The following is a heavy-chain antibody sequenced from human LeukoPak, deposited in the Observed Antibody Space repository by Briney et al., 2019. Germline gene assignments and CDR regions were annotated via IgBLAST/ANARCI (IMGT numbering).Heavy chain of an antibody. CDR1: GFTFSSYA. V-gene: IGHV3-23*01. D-gene: IGHD3-22*01. CDR3: AKDLSYDSSGYYAY. CDR2: ISGSGGST. Sequence: GGSLRLSCAASGFTFSSYAMSWIRQGPGKGLEWVSAISGSGGSTYYADSAKGRFTISRDNSKNTLYLQMNSLRAEDTAVYYCAKDLSYDSSGYYAYWGQGTLVTVSS. J-gene: IGHJ4*02.